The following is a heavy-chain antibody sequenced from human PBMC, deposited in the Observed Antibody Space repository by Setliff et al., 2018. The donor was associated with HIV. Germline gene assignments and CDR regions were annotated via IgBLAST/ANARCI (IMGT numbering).Heavy chain of an antibody. CDR1: GGSISSGGYY. Sequence: PSETLSLTCTVSGGSISSGGYYWSWIRQTPGKGLESIGYVYNSGGTNYNPSLKSRVTISVDTSKNQFSLKLSSVTAADTAVYYCARVRGRYYYHYAMDVWGQGTTVTVSS. CDR2: VYNSGGT. V-gene: IGHV4-61*08. D-gene: IGHD3-10*01. CDR3: ARVRGRYYYHYAMDV. J-gene: IGHJ6*02.